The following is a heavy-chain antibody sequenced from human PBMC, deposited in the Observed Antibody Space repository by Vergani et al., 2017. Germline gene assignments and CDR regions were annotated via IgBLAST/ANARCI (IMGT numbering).Heavy chain of an antibody. Sequence: QVQLVQSGAEVKKPGSSVKVSCKASGGTFSSYAISWVRQAPGQGLEWMGGIIPIFGTANYAQKFQGRVTITADESTSTAYMELSGLRSEDTAVYYCVRLPRGPWNFDLWGRGTLITVSS. CDR1: GGTFSSYA. J-gene: IGHJ2*01. CDR2: IIPIFGTA. V-gene: IGHV1-69*01. CDR3: VRLPRGPWNFDL.